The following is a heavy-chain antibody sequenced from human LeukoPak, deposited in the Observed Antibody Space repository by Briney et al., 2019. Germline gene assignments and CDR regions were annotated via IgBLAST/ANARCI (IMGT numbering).Heavy chain of an antibody. D-gene: IGHD3-22*01. CDR1: GGSFSGYY. CDR2: INHIGST. CDR3: ARGGGYFLIDAFDI. Sequence: SETLSLTCAVYGGSFSGYYWSWIRQPPGKGLEWIGEINHIGSTNYNPSLKSLVTISVDTSKNQFSLKLSSVTAADTAVYYCARGGGYFLIDAFDIWGLGTMVTVSP. V-gene: IGHV4-34*01. J-gene: IGHJ3*02.